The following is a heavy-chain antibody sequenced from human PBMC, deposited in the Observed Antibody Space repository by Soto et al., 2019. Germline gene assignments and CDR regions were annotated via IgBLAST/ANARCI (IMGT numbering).Heavy chain of an antibody. CDR2: VSGYNGDT. V-gene: IGHV1-18*01. CDR3: AKNGQPPYYYYGMDV. Sequence: QVQLVQSGPEVKKPGASVKVSCKASGSTFSRYGISWVRQAPGQGLEWMGWVSGYNGDTKYAQKVQGRVTMTIDTSTYTAYMELRSLTSDDTAIYYCAKNGQPPYYYYGMDVWGQGTTVTVS. D-gene: IGHD2-8*01. CDR1: GSTFSRYG. J-gene: IGHJ6*02.